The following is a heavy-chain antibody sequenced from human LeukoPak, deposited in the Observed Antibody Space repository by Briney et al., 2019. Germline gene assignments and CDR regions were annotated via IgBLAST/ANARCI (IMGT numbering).Heavy chain of an antibody. D-gene: IGHD3-10*01. J-gene: IGHJ4*02. CDR3: ARGITMVRGVPHPGY. V-gene: IGHV1-2*02. CDR1: GYTFTGYY. CDR2: INPNSGGT. Sequence: ASVKVSCKASGYTFTGYYMHWVRQAPGQGLEWMGWINPNSGGTNCAQKFQGRVTMTRDTSISTAYMELSRLRSDDTAVYYCARGITMVRGVPHPGYWGQGTLVTVSS.